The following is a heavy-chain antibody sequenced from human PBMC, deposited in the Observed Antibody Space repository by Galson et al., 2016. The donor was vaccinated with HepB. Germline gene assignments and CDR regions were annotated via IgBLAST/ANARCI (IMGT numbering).Heavy chain of an antibody. Sequence: SLRLSCAASGFPFRNYAMYWVRQAPGKGLEWVAVISYDGSNKYYADSMKGRSTISRDNSKNTQYLQMDSLRAEDTAVYYCAREGSLRADYFYGMDVWGQGTTVTVSS. CDR2: ISYDGSNK. CDR3: AREGSLRADYFYGMDV. J-gene: IGHJ6*02. D-gene: IGHD3-10*01. CDR1: GFPFRNYA. V-gene: IGHV3-30*04.